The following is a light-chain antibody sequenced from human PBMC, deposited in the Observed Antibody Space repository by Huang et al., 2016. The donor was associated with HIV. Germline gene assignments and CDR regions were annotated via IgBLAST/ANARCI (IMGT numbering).Light chain of an antibody. Sequence: DIQMTQSPSSLSASVGDRVTITCRASQNIRTYLNWYQQKPGKAPKLLIYAASSFQIGVPSRFSGSVSGTDFTLTISSLQPEDFATYYCQQSYSDPYTFGQGTKLEIK. J-gene: IGKJ2*01. CDR3: QQSYSDPYT. CDR1: QNIRTY. CDR2: AAS. V-gene: IGKV1-39*01.